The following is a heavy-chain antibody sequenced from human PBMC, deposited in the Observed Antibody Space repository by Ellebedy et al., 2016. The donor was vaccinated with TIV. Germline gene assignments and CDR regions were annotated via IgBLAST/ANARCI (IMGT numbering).Heavy chain of an antibody. V-gene: IGHV3-48*03. Sequence: GESLKISCAASGFTFSTSEMNWFRQAPGKGLEWLSCISGSGATILYADSVRGRFTISRDDAKNSLYLQMNSLRAEDTAIYYCAREFDCWGQGTLVTVSS. CDR2: ISGSGATI. J-gene: IGHJ4*02. CDR1: GFTFSTSE. CDR3: AREFDC.